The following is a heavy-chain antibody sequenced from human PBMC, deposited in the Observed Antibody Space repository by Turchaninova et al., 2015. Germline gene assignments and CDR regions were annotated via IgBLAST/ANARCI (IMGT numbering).Heavy chain of an antibody. J-gene: IGHJ4*02. D-gene: IGHD5-24*01. V-gene: IGHV2-26*01. CDR2: IFSIDEK. Sequence: QVTLKESGPVLVKPTETLTLTCTVSGFSLSNARMGVSWFRQPPGKALEWLEHIFSIDEKAYSTALKSRPTLSKDTSRGQVVLTMTTMDPVDTATHYCARVNKDGYNYDYGGQGTPVTVSS. CDR1: GFSLSNARMG. CDR3: ARVNKDGYNYDY.